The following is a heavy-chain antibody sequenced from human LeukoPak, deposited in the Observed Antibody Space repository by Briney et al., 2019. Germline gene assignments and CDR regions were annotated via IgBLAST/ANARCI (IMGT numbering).Heavy chain of an antibody. CDR3: AKVTSEFWGGYYRSDYGG. D-gene: IGHD3-3*01. J-gene: IGHJ4*02. V-gene: IGHV3-23*01. Sequence: GGSLRLSCAASGFTFSIYGMHWVRQAPGKGLEWVSYISYSGSNTYYADSVKGRFTISRDNSKNTLYLQINSLRAEDTAVYYCAKVTSEFWGGYYRSDYGGWGPGALVT. CDR2: ISYSGSNT. CDR1: GFTFSIYG.